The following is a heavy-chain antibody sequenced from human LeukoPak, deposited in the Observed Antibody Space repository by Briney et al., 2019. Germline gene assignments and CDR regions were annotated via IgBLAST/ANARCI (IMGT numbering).Heavy chain of an antibody. CDR2: IYYSGST. D-gene: IGHD3-10*01. CDR1: GGSISSYY. Sequence: SETLSLTCTVSGGSISSYYWSWIRQPPGKGLEWIGYIYYSGSTNYNPSLKSRVTMSIGTSKNQFSLKLSSVTAADTAVYYCARVSRSGYYYYGMDVWGQGTTVTVSS. J-gene: IGHJ6*02. V-gene: IGHV4-59*01. CDR3: ARVSRSGYYYYGMDV.